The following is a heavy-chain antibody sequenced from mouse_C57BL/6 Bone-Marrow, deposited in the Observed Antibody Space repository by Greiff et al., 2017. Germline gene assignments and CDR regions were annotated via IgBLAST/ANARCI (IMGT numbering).Heavy chain of an antibody. CDR2: IWSGGST. J-gene: IGHJ3*01. CDR3: ARNLWLAFAY. Sequence: QVQLKQSGPGLVQPSQSLSITCTVSGFSLTSYGVHWVRQSPGKGLEWLGVIWSGGSTDSNAAFISRLSISKDNSKSQVFFKMNSLQADDTAIYYCARNLWLAFAYWGQGTLVTVSA. V-gene: IGHV2-2*01. D-gene: IGHD2-2*01. CDR1: GFSLTSYG.